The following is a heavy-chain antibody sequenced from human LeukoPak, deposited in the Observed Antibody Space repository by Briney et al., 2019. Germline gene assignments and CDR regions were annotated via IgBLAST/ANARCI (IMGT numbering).Heavy chain of an antibody. D-gene: IGHD3-16*01. CDR2: IKSNVDGGTT. J-gene: IGHJ4*02. Sequence: GGSLRLSCAASGLTFSNAYMSWVRQAPGKGLEWFGRIKSNVDGGTTDYAEPVKGRFTISRDDSKNTLYLQMNSLKSEDTAVYYCTTGGPHYDGYPLDFWGLGTLVTVSS. V-gene: IGHV3-15*01. CDR3: TTGGPHYDGYPLDF. CDR1: GLTFSNAY.